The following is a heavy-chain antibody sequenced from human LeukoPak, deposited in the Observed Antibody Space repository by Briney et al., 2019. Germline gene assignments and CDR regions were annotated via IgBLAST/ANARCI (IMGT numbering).Heavy chain of an antibody. V-gene: IGHV4-59*01. J-gene: IGHJ3*02. CDR3: ARTQYQLPFDAFDI. Sequence: SETLSLPCTVSGGSISSYYWSWIRQPPGKGLEWIGYIYYSGSTNYNPSLKSRVTISVDTSKNQFSLKLSSVTAADTAVYYCARTQYQLPFDAFDIWGQGTMVTVS. CDR1: GGSISSYY. D-gene: IGHD2-2*01. CDR2: IYYSGST.